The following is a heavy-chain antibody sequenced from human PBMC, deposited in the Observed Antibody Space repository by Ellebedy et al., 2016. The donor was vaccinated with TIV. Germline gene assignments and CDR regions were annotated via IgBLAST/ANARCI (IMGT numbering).Heavy chain of an antibody. Sequence: GESLKISCVASEFTFTNYGMSWVRQAPGKGLEWVSAIGGNAGSTFYADSVKGRFTISRDNSKNTLYLQMNSLTVEDTAVYYCAKGDRSTGWLHWGQGTLVTVSS. D-gene: IGHD6-19*01. J-gene: IGHJ4*02. CDR1: EFTFTNYG. CDR3: AKGDRSTGWLH. V-gene: IGHV3-23*01. CDR2: IGGNAGST.